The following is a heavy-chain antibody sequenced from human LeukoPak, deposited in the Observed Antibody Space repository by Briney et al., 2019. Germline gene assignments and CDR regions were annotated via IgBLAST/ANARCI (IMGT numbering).Heavy chain of an antibody. CDR2: IIPIFGTA. Sequence: SVKVSCKASGGTFSSYAISWVRQAPGQGLERMGGIIPIFGTANYAQKFQGRVTITADESTSTAYMELSSLRSEDTAVYYCARGSGAFYYYYGMDVWGQGTTVTVSS. CDR3: ARGSGAFYYYYGMDV. V-gene: IGHV1-69*13. D-gene: IGHD1-14*01. CDR1: GGTFSSYA. J-gene: IGHJ6*02.